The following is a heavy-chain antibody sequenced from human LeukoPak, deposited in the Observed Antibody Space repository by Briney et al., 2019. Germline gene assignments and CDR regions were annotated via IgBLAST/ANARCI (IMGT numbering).Heavy chain of an antibody. CDR2: INTSGST. V-gene: IGHV4-4*07. CDR1: GGSINSYY. CDR3: ARDRGSSWFGRYYNYMDV. Sequence: SETLSLTCTVSGGSINSYYWSWIRQPAGKGLEWIGRINTSGSTNHNPSLKGRVTMSVDTSKNQFSLKLSSVTAADTAVYYCARDRGSSWFGRYYNYMDVWGKGTTVTVSS. J-gene: IGHJ6*03. D-gene: IGHD6-13*01.